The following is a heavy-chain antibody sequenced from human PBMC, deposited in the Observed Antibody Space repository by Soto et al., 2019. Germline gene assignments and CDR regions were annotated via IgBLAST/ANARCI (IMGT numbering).Heavy chain of an antibody. D-gene: IGHD3-10*01. Sequence: EVQLLESGGGLVQPGASLRPSCAASGFTFGNYGMTWVRQAPGKGLEWVASISGSGHSTYYADYVNGRFTISRDNSKNTLYLQMNSLRADDTATYYCARESEMSVGYGLDVWGLGTTVTVSS. J-gene: IGHJ6*02. CDR3: ARESEMSVGYGLDV. V-gene: IGHV3-23*01. CDR2: ISGSGHST. CDR1: GFTFGNYG.